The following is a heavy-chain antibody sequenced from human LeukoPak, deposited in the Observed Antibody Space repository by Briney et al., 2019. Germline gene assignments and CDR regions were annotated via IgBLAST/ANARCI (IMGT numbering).Heavy chain of an antibody. CDR3: ARSLRVANGLAPPLYYFDY. D-gene: IGHD2-8*01. Sequence: SETLSLTCTVSGGSISSYYWSWIRQPPGKGLEWIGYIYYSGSTNYNPSRKSRVTISVDTSKNQFSLTLSSVTAADTAVYYCARSLRVANGLAPPLYYFDYWGEGNLVTVSS. CDR1: GGSISSYY. J-gene: IGHJ4*02. V-gene: IGHV4-59*08. CDR2: IYYSGST.